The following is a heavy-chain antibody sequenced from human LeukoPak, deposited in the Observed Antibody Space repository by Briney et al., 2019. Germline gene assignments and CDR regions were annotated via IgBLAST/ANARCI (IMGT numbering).Heavy chain of an antibody. CDR2: INPNSGGT. Sequence: ASVKVSCKASGYTFTGYYMHWVRQAPGQGLEWMGWINPNSGGTNYAQKFQGRVTMTRDTSISTAYMELSRLRSDDTAVYYCAGDGEDIVVVPAATGYWFDPWGQGTLVTVSS. CDR1: GYTFTGYY. CDR3: AGDGEDIVVVPAATGYWFDP. V-gene: IGHV1-2*02. J-gene: IGHJ5*02. D-gene: IGHD2-2*01.